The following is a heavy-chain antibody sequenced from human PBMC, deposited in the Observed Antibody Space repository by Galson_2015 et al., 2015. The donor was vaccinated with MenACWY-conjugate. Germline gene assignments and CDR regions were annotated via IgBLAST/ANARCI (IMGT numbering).Heavy chain of an antibody. CDR1: GFTFDDYA. D-gene: IGHD1-26*01. CDR2: ISWNSGSI. J-gene: IGHJ6*02. CDR3: AKDMASIVGATTADDYYYYGMDV. Sequence: SLRLSCAASGFTFDDYAMHWVRQAPGKGLEWVSGISWNSGSIGYADFVKGRFTISRDNAKNSLYLQMNSLRAEDTALYYCAKDMASIVGATTADDYYYYGMDVWGQGTTVTVSS. V-gene: IGHV3-9*01.